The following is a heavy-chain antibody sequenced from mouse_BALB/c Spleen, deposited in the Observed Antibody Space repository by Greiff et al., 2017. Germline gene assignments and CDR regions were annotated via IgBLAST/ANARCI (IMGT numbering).Heavy chain of an antibody. D-gene: IGHD1-1*01. CDR3: ARGGYYGYAMDY. V-gene: IGHV3-6*02. J-gene: IGHJ4*01. Sequence: VQLQQSGPGLVKPSQSLSLTCSVTGYSITSGYYWNWIRQFPGNKLEWMGYISYDGSNNYNPSLKNRISITRDTSKNQFFLKLNSVTTEDTATYYCARGGYYGYAMDYWGQGTSVTVSS. CDR2: ISYDGSN. CDR1: GYSITSGYY.